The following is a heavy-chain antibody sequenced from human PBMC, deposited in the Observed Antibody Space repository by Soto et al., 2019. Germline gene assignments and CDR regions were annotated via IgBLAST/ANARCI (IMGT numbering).Heavy chain of an antibody. CDR1: GYTFTSYA. CDR3: ARYHVAARDYYYYCIDV. D-gene: IGHD6-6*01. J-gene: IGHJ6*02. Sequence: ASVKVSCKASGYTFTSYAMHWERQAPGQRLEWMGWINAGNGNTKYSQKFQGRATITRDTSASTAYMELSSLRSEETAVYYCARYHVAARDYYYYCIDVWCQGTTVTVSS. CDR2: INAGNGNT. V-gene: IGHV1-3*01.